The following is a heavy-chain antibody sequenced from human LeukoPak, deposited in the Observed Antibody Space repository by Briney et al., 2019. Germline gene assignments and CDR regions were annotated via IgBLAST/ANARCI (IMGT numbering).Heavy chain of an antibody. CDR3: AREGDSSGYYY. D-gene: IGHD3-22*01. J-gene: IGHJ4*02. CDR2: ISPIFGTA. Sequence: GASVKVSCKASGGTFSSYAISWVRQAPGQGLEWMGRISPIFGTANYAQKFQGRVTITTDESTSTAYMELSSLGSEDTAVYYCAREGDSSGYYYWGQGTLVTVSS. CDR1: GGTFSSYA. V-gene: IGHV1-69*05.